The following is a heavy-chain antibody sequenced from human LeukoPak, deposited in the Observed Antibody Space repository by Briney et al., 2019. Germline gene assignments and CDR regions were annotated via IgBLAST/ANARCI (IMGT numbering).Heavy chain of an antibody. V-gene: IGHV3-66*01. CDR1: GFSFSDYA. Sequence: GGTLRLSCAASGFSFSDYAMSWVRQAPGKGLEWVSVIYSGGSTYYADSVKGRFTISRDNSKNTLYLQMNSLRAEDTAVYYCARDRVQLHFSNWGQGTLVTVSS. CDR2: IYSGGST. D-gene: IGHD3-3*02. J-gene: IGHJ4*02. CDR3: ARDRVQLHFSN.